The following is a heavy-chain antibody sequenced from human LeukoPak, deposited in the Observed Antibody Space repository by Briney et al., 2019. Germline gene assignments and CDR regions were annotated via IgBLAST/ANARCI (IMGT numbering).Heavy chain of an antibody. D-gene: IGHD3-22*01. Sequence: SETLSLTCAVYGGSFSGYYWSWIRQPPGKGLEWIGEINHSGSTNYNPSLKSRVTISVDTSKNQFSLKLSSVTAADTAVYYCARGVGGYYDSSGYYYFDYWGQGTLVTVSS. CDR2: INHSGST. V-gene: IGHV4-34*01. CDR1: GGSFSGYY. CDR3: ARGVGGYYDSSGYYYFDY. J-gene: IGHJ4*02.